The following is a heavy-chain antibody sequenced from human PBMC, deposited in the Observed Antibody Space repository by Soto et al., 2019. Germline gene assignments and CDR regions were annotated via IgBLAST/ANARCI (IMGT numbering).Heavy chain of an antibody. CDR3: AKADCTNGVCPALDAFDI. CDR2: ISYDGSNK. J-gene: IGHJ3*02. Sequence: QVQLVESGGGVVQPGRSLRLSCAASGFTFSSYGMHWVRQAPGKGLEWVAVISYDGSNKYYADSVKGRFTISRDNSKNTLYLQMNSLRAEDTAVYYCAKADCTNGVCPALDAFDIWGQGTMVTVSS. CDR1: GFTFSSYG. V-gene: IGHV3-30*18. D-gene: IGHD2-8*01.